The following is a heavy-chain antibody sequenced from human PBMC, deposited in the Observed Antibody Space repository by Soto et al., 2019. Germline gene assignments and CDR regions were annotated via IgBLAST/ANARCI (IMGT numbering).Heavy chain of an antibody. Sequence: SVKVSCKASGGTFSSYTISWVRQAPGQGLEWVGRIIPILGIANYAQKFQGRVTITADKSTSTAYMELSSLRSEDTAVYYCARDRDSAYFDYWGQGTLVTVSS. J-gene: IGHJ4*02. CDR1: GGTFSSYT. CDR2: IIPILGIA. V-gene: IGHV1-69*04. CDR3: ARDRDSAYFDY.